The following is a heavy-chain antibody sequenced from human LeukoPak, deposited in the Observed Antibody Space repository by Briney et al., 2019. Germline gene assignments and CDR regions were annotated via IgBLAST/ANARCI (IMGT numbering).Heavy chain of an antibody. J-gene: IGHJ4*02. Sequence: PSETLSLTCTVSGGSIRNYFWSWIRQPPGKGLEWIGYIYYSGSTNYNYNPSLKSRVTMSVDTSKNQFSLKLSSVTAADTAVYYCARGYSGYALDYWGQGTLVTVSS. D-gene: IGHD5-12*01. CDR1: GGSIRNYF. CDR2: IYYSGSTNY. V-gene: IGHV4-59*12. CDR3: ARGYSGYALDY.